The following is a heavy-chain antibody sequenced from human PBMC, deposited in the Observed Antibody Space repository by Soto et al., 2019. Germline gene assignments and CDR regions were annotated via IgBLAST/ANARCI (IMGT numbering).Heavy chain of an antibody. Sequence: PSETLSLTCAVYGGSFSGYYWSWIRQPPGKGLEWIGEINHSGSTKYNPSPKSRVTITVDTSKNQFSLKLSSVTAADTAVYYCARGRRGLYNWFDPWGQGTLVTVSS. D-gene: IGHD5-12*01. V-gene: IGHV4-34*01. CDR1: GGSFSGYY. CDR2: INHSGST. CDR3: ARGRRGLYNWFDP. J-gene: IGHJ5*02.